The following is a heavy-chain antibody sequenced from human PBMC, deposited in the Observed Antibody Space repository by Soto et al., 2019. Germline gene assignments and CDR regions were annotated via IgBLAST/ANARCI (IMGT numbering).Heavy chain of an antibody. CDR1: GFTFSSYS. V-gene: IGHV3-21*01. CDR3: ARGAVAGTVSSWFDP. CDR2: ISSSSSYI. Sequence: GGSLRLSCAASGFTFSSYSMNWVRQAPGKGLEWVSSISSSSSYIYYADSVKGRFTISRDNAKNSLYLQMNSLRAEDTAVYYCARGAVAGTVSSWFDPWGQGTLVTVSS. J-gene: IGHJ5*02. D-gene: IGHD6-19*01.